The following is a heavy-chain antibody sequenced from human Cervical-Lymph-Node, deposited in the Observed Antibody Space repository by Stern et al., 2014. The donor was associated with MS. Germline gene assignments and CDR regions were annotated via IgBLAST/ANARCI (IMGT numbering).Heavy chain of an antibody. J-gene: IGHJ4*02. Sequence: VQLGQSGPEVKRPGESLKISCQASGYTFTSYWIGWVRQMPGKGLEWIAIIFPGGSDIRYSPSFQGQVTISADKSSSTAYLQWNNLKASDTAIYYCARQRYFDYWGQETLVTVSS. CDR3: ARQRYFDY. CDR1: GYTFTSYW. CDR2: IFPGGSDI. V-gene: IGHV5-51*01.